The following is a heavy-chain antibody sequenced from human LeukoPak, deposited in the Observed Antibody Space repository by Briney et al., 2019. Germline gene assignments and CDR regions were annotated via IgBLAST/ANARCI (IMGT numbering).Heavy chain of an antibody. D-gene: IGHD3-22*01. J-gene: IGHJ3*02. CDR1: GGTFSSYA. CDR2: IIPIFGTA. V-gene: IGHV1-69*05. Sequence: SVKVSCEASGGTFSSYAISWVRQAPGQGLEWMGGIIPIFGTANYAQKFQGRVTITTDESTSTAYMELSSLRSEDTAVYYCASYDSSGDDAFDIWGQGTMVTVSS. CDR3: ASYDSSGDDAFDI.